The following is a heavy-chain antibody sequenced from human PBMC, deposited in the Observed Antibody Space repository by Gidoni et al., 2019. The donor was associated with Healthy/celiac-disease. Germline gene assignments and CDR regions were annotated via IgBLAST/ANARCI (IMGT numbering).Heavy chain of an antibody. Sequence: EVQLLESGGGLVQPGGSLRLSCEASGFTFSSYAMRWVRQAPGKGLEWVSAISGSGGSTDYADSVKGRFTISRDNSKNTLYLQMNSLRAEDTAVYYCAKDITIFGVVYYYYYGMDVWGQGTTVTVSS. CDR1: GFTFSSYA. CDR3: AKDITIFGVVYYYYYGMDV. D-gene: IGHD3-3*01. CDR2: ISGSGGST. V-gene: IGHV3-23*01. J-gene: IGHJ6*02.